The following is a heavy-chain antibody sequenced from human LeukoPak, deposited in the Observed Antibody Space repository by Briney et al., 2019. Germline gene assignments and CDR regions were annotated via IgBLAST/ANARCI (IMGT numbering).Heavy chain of an antibody. J-gene: IGHJ4*02. D-gene: IGHD1-14*01. CDR3: ATSRTSDY. CDR2: IKQDGSEK. CDR1: GFTFSSYW. V-gene: IGHV3-7*03. Sequence: GSLRLSCAASGFTFSSYWMSWVRQAPGKGLKWVSIIKQDGSEKYYVDSVKGRFTISRDNAEKSLYLQMNSLRAEDTAVYYCATSRTSDYWGQGTLVTVSS.